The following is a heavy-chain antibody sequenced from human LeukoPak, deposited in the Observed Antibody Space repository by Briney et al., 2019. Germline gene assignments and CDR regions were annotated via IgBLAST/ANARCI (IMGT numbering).Heavy chain of an antibody. CDR3: ARGPITIFGVVIPFDY. D-gene: IGHD3-3*01. J-gene: IGHJ4*02. CDR1: GYTFTSYG. CDR2: ISAYNGNT. V-gene: IGHV1-18*01. Sequence: ASVKVSCKASGYTFTSYGISWVRQAPGQGLEWMGWISAYNGNTNYARKLQGRVTMTTDTSTSTAYTELRSLRSDDTAVYYCARGPITIFGVVIPFDYWGQGTPVTVSS.